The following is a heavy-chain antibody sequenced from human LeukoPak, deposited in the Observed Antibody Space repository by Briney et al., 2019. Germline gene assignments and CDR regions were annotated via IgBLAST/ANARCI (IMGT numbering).Heavy chain of an antibody. V-gene: IGHV1-8*03. Sequence: ASVKVSCKTSGYSFNDYYINWVRQATGHGLEWMGWINPANTNTGYAQKFQGRVTITRNTSISTVYMELRTLTSEDTAMYYCARVNGHRYIAGWYGPFDYWGQGALVTVSS. J-gene: IGHJ4*02. CDR1: GYSFNDYY. CDR2: INPANTNT. CDR3: ARVNGHRYIAGWYGPFDY. D-gene: IGHD6-19*01.